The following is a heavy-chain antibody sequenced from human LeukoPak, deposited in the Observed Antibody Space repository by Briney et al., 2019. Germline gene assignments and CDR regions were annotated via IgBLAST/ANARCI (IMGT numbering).Heavy chain of an antibody. CDR2: ISYDGSNK. J-gene: IGHJ4*02. CDR3: AKGSVYDILTGYYTHFDY. D-gene: IGHD3-9*01. V-gene: IGHV3-30*18. Sequence: PGRSLRLSCAASGFTFSSYGMHWVRQAPGKGLEWVAVISYDGSNKYYADSVKGRFTISRDNSKNTLYLQMNSLRAEGTAVYYCAKGSVYDILTGYYTHFDYWGQGTLVAVSS. CDR1: GFTFSSYG.